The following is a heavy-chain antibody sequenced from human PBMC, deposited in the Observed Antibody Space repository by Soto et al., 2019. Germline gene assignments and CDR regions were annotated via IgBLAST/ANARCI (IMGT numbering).Heavy chain of an antibody. D-gene: IGHD2-8*01. J-gene: IGHJ6*02. CDR1: GYTFTGYY. Sequence: ASVKVSCKASGYTFTGYYMHWVRQAPGQGLECMGCINPNSGGTNYAQKFQGWVTMTRDTSISTAYMELSRLRSDDTAVYYCAREMYASRYYYYYYGMDVWGQGTTVTVSS. V-gene: IGHV1-2*04. CDR2: INPNSGGT. CDR3: AREMYASRYYYYYYGMDV.